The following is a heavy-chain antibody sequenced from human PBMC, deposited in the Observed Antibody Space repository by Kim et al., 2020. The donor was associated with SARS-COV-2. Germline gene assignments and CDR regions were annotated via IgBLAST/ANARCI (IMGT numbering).Heavy chain of an antibody. CDR3: AREWYFDWLLEGGFFDY. J-gene: IGHJ4*02. V-gene: IGHV4-59*01. Sequence: LKSRVTISVDTSKNQFSLKLSSVTAADTAVYYCAREWYFDWLLEGGFFDYWGQGTLVTVSS. D-gene: IGHD3-9*01.